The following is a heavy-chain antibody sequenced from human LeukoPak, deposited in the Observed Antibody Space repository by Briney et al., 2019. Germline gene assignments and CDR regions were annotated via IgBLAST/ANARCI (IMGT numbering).Heavy chain of an antibody. D-gene: IGHD1-26*01. V-gene: IGHV3-20*04. CDR2: INWNGGST. Sequence: GGSLRLSCAASGFTVSSNYMSWVRQAPGKGLEWVCGINWNGGSTGYADSVKGRFTISRDSAKNSLYVQMKSLRADDTAFYYCARRTIVGAGFDYWGQGTLVTVSS. CDR1: GFTVSSNY. J-gene: IGHJ4*02. CDR3: ARRTIVGAGFDY.